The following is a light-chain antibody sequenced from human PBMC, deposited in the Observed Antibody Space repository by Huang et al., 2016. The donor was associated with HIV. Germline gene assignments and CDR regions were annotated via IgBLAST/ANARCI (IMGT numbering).Light chain of an antibody. CDR3: QHYDNLRT. J-gene: IGKJ1*01. V-gene: IGKV1-33*01. CDR2: DAS. Sequence: DIQMTPSPSSLSASVGDRVTITCQASPDITNCLNGYQQKPGKAPKLRNYDASNLETGVSSRFSGSGSGTDFTFTISSLQPEDIATYYCQHYDNLRTFGQGTKVEIK. CDR1: PDITNC.